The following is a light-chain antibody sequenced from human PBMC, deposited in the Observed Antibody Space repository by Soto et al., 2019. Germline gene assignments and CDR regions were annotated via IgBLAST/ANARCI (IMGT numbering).Light chain of an antibody. V-gene: IGKV3-15*01. J-gene: IGKJ1*01. CDR3: QQYNNWPQT. Sequence: EIVMTQSPATLAVSPGERGSLXCRASQSFSSNLGWYQQKAGQARRPLISGASTRAHVSPARFSGSGSGTEFTRTISSLQSEDFAVYYGQQYNNWPQTFGQGTKVDIK. CDR1: QSFSSN. CDR2: GAS.